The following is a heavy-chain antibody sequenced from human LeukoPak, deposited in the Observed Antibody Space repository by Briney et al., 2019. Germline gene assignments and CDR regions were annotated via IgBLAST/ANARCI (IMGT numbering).Heavy chain of an antibody. CDR1: GGSINFYY. Sequence: KPSGTLSLTCTVSGGSINFYYWSWIRQSPGKGLEWIGNIYYSGSINYNPSLKSRVTISVDTSKNQFSLILSSVTAADTAVYYCARALGYYDFWSGSSSPSNWFDPWGQGTLVTVSS. J-gene: IGHJ5*02. D-gene: IGHD3-3*01. CDR2: IYYSGSI. CDR3: ARALGYYDFWSGSSSPSNWFDP. V-gene: IGHV4-59*01.